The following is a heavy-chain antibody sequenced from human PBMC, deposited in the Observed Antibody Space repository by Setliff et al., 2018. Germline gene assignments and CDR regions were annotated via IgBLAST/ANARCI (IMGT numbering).Heavy chain of an antibody. J-gene: IGHJ4*02. Sequence: GGSLRLSCAASGFTFTSYWMSWVRQAPGKGLEGVANIKQNGIAKYYVDSVEGRFTISRDNAKSSLFLQMDSLRVEDTAVYYCTRASMGGGSYWWDYWGQGTLVTVSS. CDR3: TRASMGGGSYWWDY. D-gene: IGHD2-8*02. V-gene: IGHV3-7*01. CDR2: IKQNGIAK. CDR1: GFTFTSYW.